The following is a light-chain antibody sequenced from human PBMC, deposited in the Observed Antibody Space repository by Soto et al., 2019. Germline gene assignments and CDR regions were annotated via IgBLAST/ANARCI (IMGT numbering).Light chain of an antibody. CDR3: QQSYSSPRT. CDR2: ATS. Sequence: DIQMTQSPSSLSASVGDRVTITCRASQNINTYLNWYQHKPGRAPKLLLYATSILQSGVPSRISGSGSGTDFSLTITSLQPEDFATYFCQQSYSSPRTFGQGTKLEIK. V-gene: IGKV1-39*01. J-gene: IGKJ2*02. CDR1: QNINTY.